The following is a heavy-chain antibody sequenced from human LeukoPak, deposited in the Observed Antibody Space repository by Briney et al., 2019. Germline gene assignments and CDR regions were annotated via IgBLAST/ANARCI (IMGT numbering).Heavy chain of an antibody. CDR1: GFTFSSYG. D-gene: IGHD6-6*01. J-gene: IGHJ4*02. CDR2: INHSGST. V-gene: IGHV4-34*01. CDR3: ARDLSSSQDY. Sequence: GSLRLSCAASGFTFSSYGMHWVRQPPGKGLEWIGEINHSGSTNYNPSLKSRVTISVDTSKNQFSLKLSSVTAADTAVYYCARDLSSSQDYWGQGTLVTVSS.